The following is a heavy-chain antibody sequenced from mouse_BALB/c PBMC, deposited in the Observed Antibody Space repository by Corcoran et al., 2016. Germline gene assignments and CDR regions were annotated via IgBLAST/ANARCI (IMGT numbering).Heavy chain of an antibody. CDR1: GFNIKDTY. V-gene: IGHV14-3*02. J-gene: IGHJ1*01. CDR3: ARGGIHYYGYWYFEV. Sequence: EVQLQQSGAELVKPGASVKLSCTASGFNIKDTYMHWVKQRPEQGLEWIGRIDPANGNTKYDPKFQGKATITADTSSNTAYLQLSSLTSEDTAVYYCARGGIHYYGYWYFEVWGAGTTVTVSS. CDR2: IDPANGNT. D-gene: IGHD1-2*01.